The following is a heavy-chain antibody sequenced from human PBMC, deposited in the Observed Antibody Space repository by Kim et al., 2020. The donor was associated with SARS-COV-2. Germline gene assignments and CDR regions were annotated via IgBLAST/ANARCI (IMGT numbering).Heavy chain of an antibody. Sequence: SETLSLTCTVSGCSISYYYWTWIRQPPGKGLEWIGYVFDSGSTNYNPSLKSRVTISLGTSKKQFSLQLTSVTAAVTAVYYCARGKYYYDGSGNPRFWYF. CDR3: ARGKYYYDGSGNPRFWYF. CDR1: GCSISYYY. V-gene: IGHV4-59*01. J-gene: IGHJ2*01. D-gene: IGHD3-22*01. CDR2: VFDSGST.